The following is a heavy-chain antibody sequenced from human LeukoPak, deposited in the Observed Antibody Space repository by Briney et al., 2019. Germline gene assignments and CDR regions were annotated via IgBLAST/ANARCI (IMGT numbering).Heavy chain of an antibody. CDR3: ARYGSGVVITSSY. Sequence: SETLSLTRTVSGGSISSYYWSWIRQPPGKGLEWIGYIYYSGSTNYNPSLKSRVTISVDTSKNQFSLKLSSVTAADTAVYYCARYGSGVVITSSYWGQGTLVTVSS. D-gene: IGHD3-22*01. CDR2: IYYSGST. V-gene: IGHV4-59*12. CDR1: GGSISSYY. J-gene: IGHJ4*02.